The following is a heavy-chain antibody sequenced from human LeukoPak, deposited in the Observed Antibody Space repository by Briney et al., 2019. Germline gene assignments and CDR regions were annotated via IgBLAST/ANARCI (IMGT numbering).Heavy chain of an antibody. V-gene: IGHV3-23*01. CDR1: GFTFSNYA. CDR2: ISASGGSA. J-gene: IGHJ4*02. D-gene: IGHD4-17*01. Sequence: GGSLRLSCAASGFTFSNYAMSWVRQAPGKGLEWVSTISASGGSAYYADSVKGRFTISRDNSKNTLYLQMNSLRAEDTAVYYCAKDRLSNGDPAGYWGQGTLVTVSS. CDR3: AKDRLSNGDPAGY.